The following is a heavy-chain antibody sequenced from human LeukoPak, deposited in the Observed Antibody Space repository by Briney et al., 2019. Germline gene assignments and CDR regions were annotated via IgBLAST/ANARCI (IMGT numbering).Heavy chain of an antibody. J-gene: IGHJ4*02. CDR1: GYSISSGYY. D-gene: IGHD6-19*01. CDR2: IYHSGST. CDR3: ARSGQWLVTRDLDY. Sequence: SETLSLTCTVSGYSISSGYYWGWIRQPPGKGLEWIGSIYHSGSTYYNPSLKSRVTISVDTSKNQFSLKLSSVTAADTAVYYCARSGQWLVTRDLDYWGQGTLVTVSS. V-gene: IGHV4-38-2*02.